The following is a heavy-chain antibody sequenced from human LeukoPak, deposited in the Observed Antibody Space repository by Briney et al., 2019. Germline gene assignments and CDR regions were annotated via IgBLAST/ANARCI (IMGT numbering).Heavy chain of an antibody. J-gene: IGHJ4*02. CDR3: ARSGSSYDY. Sequence: ASVKVSCKASGYTFTSNALGWVRQAPGQGLEWMGWINTNTGNPTYAQGFTGRFVFSLDTSVSTAYLQISSLKAEDTAVYYCARSGSSYDYWGQGTLVTVSS. CDR2: INTNTGNP. V-gene: IGHV7-4-1*02. D-gene: IGHD6-13*01. CDR1: GYTFTSNA.